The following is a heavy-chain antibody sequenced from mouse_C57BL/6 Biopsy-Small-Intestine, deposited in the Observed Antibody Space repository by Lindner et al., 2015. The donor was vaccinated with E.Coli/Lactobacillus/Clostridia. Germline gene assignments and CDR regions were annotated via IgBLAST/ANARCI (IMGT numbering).Heavy chain of an antibody. CDR3: ASLGGSSSWFAY. CDR2: IYPGDGDT. J-gene: IGHJ3*01. CDR1: GYAFSSSW. D-gene: IGHD1-1*01. Sequence: VQLQESGPELVKPGASVKISCKASGYAFSSSWMNWVKQRPGKGLEWIGRIYPGDGDTNYNGKFKGKATLTADKSSSTAYMQLSSLTSEDSAVYFCASLGGSSSWFAYWGQGILVTVSA. V-gene: IGHV1-82*01.